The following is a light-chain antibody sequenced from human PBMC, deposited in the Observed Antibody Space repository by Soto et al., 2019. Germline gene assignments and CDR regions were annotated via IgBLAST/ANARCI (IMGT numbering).Light chain of an antibody. V-gene: IGKV1-9*01. J-gene: IGKJ5*01. Sequence: ILLTQSPSSLSASVGDRVTITCRASQGIDTSLAWYQQKPGKAPKLLIYAPSNFQSGVPSRFSGSGSGTHFTLTISSLQPEDVATYYCQQLQGYTITLGQGTRLEIK. CDR2: APS. CDR1: QGIDTS. CDR3: QQLQGYTIT.